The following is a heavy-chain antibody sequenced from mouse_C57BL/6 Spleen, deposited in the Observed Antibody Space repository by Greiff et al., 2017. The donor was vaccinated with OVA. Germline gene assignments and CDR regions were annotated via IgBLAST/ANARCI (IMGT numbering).Heavy chain of an antibody. J-gene: IGHJ1*03. CDR1: GYTFTGYW. V-gene: IGHV1-9*01. CDR3: ARGTTVGDYWYFDV. D-gene: IGHD1-1*01. CDR2: ILPGSGST. Sequence: VQLQQSGAELMKPGASVKLSCKATGYTFTGYWIEWVKQRPGHGLEWIGEILPGSGSTNYNEKFKGKATFTADPSSNTAYMQLSSLTTEDSAIYYCARGTTVGDYWYFDVWGTGTTVTVSS.